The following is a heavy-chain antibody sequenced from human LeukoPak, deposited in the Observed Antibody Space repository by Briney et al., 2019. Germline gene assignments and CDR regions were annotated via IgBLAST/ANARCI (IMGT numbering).Heavy chain of an antibody. CDR1: GYTFTSFA. CDR2: ISVYSGNT. CDR3: ARDYYDTSGYFYGSNY. J-gene: IGHJ4*02. D-gene: IGHD3-22*01. Sequence: VSVKVSCKASGYTFTSFAITWVRQAPGQGLEWMGWISVYSGNTHYPQKLQGRVTMTTDTSATTAYMELRSLRSDDTAVYYCARDYYDTSGYFYGSNYWGQGTLVTVSS. V-gene: IGHV1-18*01.